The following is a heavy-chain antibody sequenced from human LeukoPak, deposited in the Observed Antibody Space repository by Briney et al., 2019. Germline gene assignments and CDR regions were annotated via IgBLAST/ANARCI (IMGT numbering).Heavy chain of an antibody. Sequence: SETLSLTCTVSGGSISSYYWSWIRQPPGKGLEWIGYIYYSGSTNYNPSLKSRVTISVDTSKNQFSLKLSSVTAADTAVYYCAGVEMATTTGAFDIWGQGTMVTVSS. CDR3: AGVEMATTTGAFDI. V-gene: IGHV4-59*01. D-gene: IGHD5-24*01. J-gene: IGHJ3*02. CDR1: GGSISSYY. CDR2: IYYSGST.